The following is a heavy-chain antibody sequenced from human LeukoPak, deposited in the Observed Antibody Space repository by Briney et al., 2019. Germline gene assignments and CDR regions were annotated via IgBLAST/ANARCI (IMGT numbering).Heavy chain of an antibody. V-gene: IGHV4-34*01. J-gene: IGHJ5*02. D-gene: IGHD2-2*01. Sequence: PSETLSLTCAVYGGSFSGYYWSWIRQPPGKGLEWIGEINHSGSTNYNPSLKGRVTISVDTSKNQFSLKLSSVTAADTAVYYCARGRRRQYQLLRSWFDPWGQGTLVTVSS. CDR3: ARGRRRQYQLLRSWFDP. CDR1: GGSFSGYY. CDR2: INHSGST.